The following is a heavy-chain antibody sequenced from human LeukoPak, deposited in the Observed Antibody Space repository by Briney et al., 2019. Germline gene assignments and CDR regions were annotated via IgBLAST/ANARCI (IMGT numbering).Heavy chain of an antibody. Sequence: GRSLRLSCAASGFTFSTYAMHWVRQAPGKGLEWVAVISYDGRNKYYADSVKGRFTISRDNSKNTLYVQMNSLRAEDTAVCYCARDQWELNYWGQGTLVTVSS. V-gene: IGHV3-30*04. CDR2: ISYDGRNK. CDR3: ARDQWELNY. J-gene: IGHJ4*02. D-gene: IGHD1-26*01. CDR1: GFTFSTYA.